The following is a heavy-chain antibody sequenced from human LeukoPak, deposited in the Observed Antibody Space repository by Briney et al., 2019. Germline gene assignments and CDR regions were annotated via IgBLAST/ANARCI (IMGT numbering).Heavy chain of an antibody. CDR1: GFTFSSYA. D-gene: IGHD5-18*01. V-gene: IGHV3-23*01. CDR2: ISGSGSTT. J-gene: IGHJ4*02. Sequence: GGSLRLSCAASGFTFSSYAMSWVRQAPGKGLEWVSSISGSGSTTYYADSVKGRFSISRDNSKDTLYLQINSLRAEDMAVYYCARGEGYSSFDYWGQGTLVTVSS. CDR3: ARGEGYSSFDY.